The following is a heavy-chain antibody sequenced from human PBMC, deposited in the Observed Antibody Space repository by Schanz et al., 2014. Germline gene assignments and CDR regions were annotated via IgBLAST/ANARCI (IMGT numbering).Heavy chain of an antibody. D-gene: IGHD1-26*01. J-gene: IGHJ4*02. CDR1: GYTFTNHY. V-gene: IGHV1-18*04. CDR2: IGGSDGNT. Sequence: QVQLVQSGAEVEKPGASVKVSCKASGYTFTNHYLHWVRQAPGQGLEWMGWIGGSDGNTNFAQKFQGRVTMTTDTSTSTVYMELRSLTSDDSAVYYCARDRDQWDGNYLDYWGQGTLVTVSS. CDR3: ARDRDQWDGNYLDY.